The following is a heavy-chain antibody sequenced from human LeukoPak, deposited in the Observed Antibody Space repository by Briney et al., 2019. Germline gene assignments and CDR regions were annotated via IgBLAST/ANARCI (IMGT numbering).Heavy chain of an antibody. D-gene: IGHD6-13*01. CDR2: IWYDGSNK. Sequence: GGSLRLSCAASGFTFSSYGMHWVRRAPGKGLEWVAVIWYDGSNKYYADSVKGRFTISRDNSKNTLYLQMNSLRAEDTAVYYCARDRVTGYSSSWYLGGFGYWGQGTLVTVSS. CDR1: GFTFSSYG. CDR3: ARDRVTGYSSSWYLGGFGY. J-gene: IGHJ4*02. V-gene: IGHV3-33*01.